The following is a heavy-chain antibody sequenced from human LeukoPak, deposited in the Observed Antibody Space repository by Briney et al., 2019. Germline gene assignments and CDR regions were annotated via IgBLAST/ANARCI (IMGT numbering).Heavy chain of an antibody. CDR2: IKTDGSEK. CDR3: ATYSTRNAREFQS. Sequence: GGSLRLSCAASGFTFTSYWMSWVRQVPGKGLEWVANIKTDGSEKYYVDSVKGRFTISRDNAKNSLYLQMNSLRAEDTAMYYCATYSTRNAREFQSWGQGTLVTVSS. V-gene: IGHV3-7*01. D-gene: IGHD2/OR15-2a*01. J-gene: IGHJ1*01. CDR1: GFTFTSYW.